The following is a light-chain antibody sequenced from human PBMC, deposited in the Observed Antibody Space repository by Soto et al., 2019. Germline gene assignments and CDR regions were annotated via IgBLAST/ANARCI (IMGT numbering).Light chain of an antibody. J-gene: IGLJ2*01. Sequence: SYELTQPPSVSVAPGKTARITCGGKSIRSESVHWFQQKPGQAPVVVIYYDTDRPSGSPERFSGSSSGNTATLTISRVEAGDEADYYCQVWDSSSDQQVFGGGTKLTVL. CDR1: SIRSES. CDR2: YDT. CDR3: QVWDSSSDQQV. V-gene: IGLV3-21*04.